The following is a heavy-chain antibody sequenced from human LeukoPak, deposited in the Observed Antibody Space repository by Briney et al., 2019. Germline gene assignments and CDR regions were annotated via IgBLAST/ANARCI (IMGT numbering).Heavy chain of an antibody. CDR1: GFTFSSYT. CDR2: ISDPHSGSET. Sequence: GGSLRLSCAASGFTFSSYTMNWVRQALGQGLEWVSTISDPHSGSETHYADSVQGRFTISRDDSQNMVYLQMDSLRAEDTAIYYCAKCRTSCQGNGFDVWGQGTVVTVSS. V-gene: IGHV3-23*01. CDR3: AKCRTSCQGNGFDV. D-gene: IGHD1-14*01. J-gene: IGHJ3*01.